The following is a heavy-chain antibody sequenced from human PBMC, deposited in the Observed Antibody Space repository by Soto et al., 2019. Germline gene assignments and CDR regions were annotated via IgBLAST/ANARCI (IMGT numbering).Heavy chain of an antibody. Sequence: PSETLSLTCTVSGGSISSYYWSWIRQPPGKGLEWIGYIYYSGSTNYNPSLKSRVTISVDTSKNQFSLKLSSVTAADTAVYYCARVVRCGYYYLDLFDYWGQGTLVTVSS. V-gene: IGHV4-59*01. CDR2: IYYSGST. CDR3: ARVVRCGYYYLDLFDY. CDR1: GGSISSYY. J-gene: IGHJ4*02. D-gene: IGHD3-22*01.